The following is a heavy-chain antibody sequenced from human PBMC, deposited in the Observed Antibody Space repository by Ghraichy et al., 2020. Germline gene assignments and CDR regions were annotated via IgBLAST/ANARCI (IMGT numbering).Heavy chain of an antibody. CDR1: GGSFSGYY. J-gene: IGHJ4*02. Sequence: SETLSLTCAVYGGSFSGYYWSWIRQPPGKGLEWIGEINHSGSTNYNPSLKSRVTISVDTSKNQFSLKLSSVTAADTAVYYCACLYYYDSSGYFIDYWGQGTLVTVSS. CDR3: ACLYYYDSSGYFIDY. V-gene: IGHV4-34*01. D-gene: IGHD3-22*01. CDR2: INHSGST.